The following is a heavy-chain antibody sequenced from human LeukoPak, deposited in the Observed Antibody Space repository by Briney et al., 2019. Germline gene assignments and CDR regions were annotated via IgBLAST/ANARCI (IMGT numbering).Heavy chain of an antibody. CDR2: ISSSSSYI. CDR1: GFTFSSYS. J-gene: IGHJ4*02. V-gene: IGHV3-21*01. D-gene: IGHD1-20*01. Sequence: GGSLRLSCAASGFTFSSYSMNWVRRAPGKGLEWVSSISSSSSYIYYADSVEGRFTISRDNSKNTVYLEMNSLRAEDTAVYYCAKPPGYNWNDGYDYWGQGTLVTVSS. CDR3: AKPPGYNWNDGYDY.